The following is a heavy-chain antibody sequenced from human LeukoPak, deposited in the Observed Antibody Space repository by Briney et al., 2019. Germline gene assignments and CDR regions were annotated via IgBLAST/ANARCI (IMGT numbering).Heavy chain of an antibody. D-gene: IGHD3-22*01. CDR1: GFTFSDYY. V-gene: IGHV3-11*01. J-gene: IGHJ4*02. CDR3: ARDKYYYDSSGYPDHFDY. CDR2: ISSSGSTI. Sequence: PGGSLRLSCAASGFTFSDYYMSWIRQAPGKGLEGVSYISSSGSTIYYADSVKGRFTISRDNAKNSLYLQMNSLRAEDTAVYYCARDKYYYDSSGYPDHFDYWGQGTLVTVSS.